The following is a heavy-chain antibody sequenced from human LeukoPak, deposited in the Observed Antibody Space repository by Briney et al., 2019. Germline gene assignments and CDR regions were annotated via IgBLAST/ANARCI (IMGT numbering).Heavy chain of an antibody. D-gene: IGHD1-26*01. V-gene: IGHV1-46*01. CDR1: GYTLTSYY. CDR2: INPSGGST. Sequence: ASVKASCKVSGYTLTSYYMHWVRQAPGQGLEWMGIINPSGGSTSSAQKFQGRVTMTRDTSTSTVYMELSSLRSEDTAVYYCAREWVSGYYYGMDVWGQGTTVTVSS. CDR3: AREWVSGYYYGMDV. J-gene: IGHJ6*02.